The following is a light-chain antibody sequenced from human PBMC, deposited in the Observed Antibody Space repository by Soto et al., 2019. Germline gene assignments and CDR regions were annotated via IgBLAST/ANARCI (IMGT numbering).Light chain of an antibody. Sequence: EIVLTQSPGTLSLSPGERATLSCRASQSVSSSYLARYQQKPGQAPRLLIYGASSRATGSPDRFSGSGSGTDFTLTISRLATEDFVVYYCQEYGSSPYTFGRGTKLEIK. CDR3: QEYGSSPYT. CDR2: GAS. CDR1: QSVSSSY. V-gene: IGKV3-20*01. J-gene: IGKJ2*01.